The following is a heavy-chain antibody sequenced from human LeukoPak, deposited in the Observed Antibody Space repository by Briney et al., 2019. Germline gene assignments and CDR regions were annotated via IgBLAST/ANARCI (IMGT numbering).Heavy chain of an antibody. Sequence: GASVKVSCKASGYTFTAYYIHWVRQAPGQGLEWVAWINPNSGDTYSAPQFQGRVTMTRDTSISTASVELSWLSSDDTAVYYCATGVATAFTYWGQGTLVTVSS. J-gene: IGHJ4*02. D-gene: IGHD5-18*01. CDR2: INPNSGDT. CDR1: GYTFTAYY. V-gene: IGHV1-2*02. CDR3: ATGVATAFTY.